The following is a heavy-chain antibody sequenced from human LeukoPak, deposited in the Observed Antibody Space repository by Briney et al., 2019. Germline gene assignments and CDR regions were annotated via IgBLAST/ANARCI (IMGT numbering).Heavy chain of an antibody. D-gene: IGHD3-9*01. V-gene: IGHV4-59*01. CDR3: ARQLRYFDWFDY. Sequence: SETLSLTCGVSGGAITNYYWNWIRQAPGKGLEWLGYIYYTGSTTYNPSVKSRITISLDTSKKQISLKLRSVTAADTAVYYCARQLRYFDWFDYWGQGTLVTVSS. CDR2: IYYTGST. J-gene: IGHJ4*02. CDR1: GGAITNYY.